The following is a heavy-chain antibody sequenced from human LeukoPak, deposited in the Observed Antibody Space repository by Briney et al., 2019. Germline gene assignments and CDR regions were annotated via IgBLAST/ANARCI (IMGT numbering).Heavy chain of an antibody. D-gene: IGHD5-18*01. J-gene: IGHJ6*02. Sequence: ASVKLSCKASVYTFTSYGISWVRQAPGQGLEWMGWISAYNGNTNYAQKLQGRVTMTTDKSTSTAYVEVRSLRSDDTAVYYCARDTAMIYGMDVWGQGTTVTVSS. V-gene: IGHV1-18*01. CDR1: VYTFTSYG. CDR2: ISAYNGNT. CDR3: ARDTAMIYGMDV.